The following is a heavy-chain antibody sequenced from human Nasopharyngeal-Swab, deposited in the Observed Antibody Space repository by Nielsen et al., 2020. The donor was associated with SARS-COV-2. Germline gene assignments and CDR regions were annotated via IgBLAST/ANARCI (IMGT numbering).Heavy chain of an antibody. CDR3: AKAPYLRGLDV. CDR1: GFTFSSYW. Sequence: GESLKISCAASGFTFSSYWMHWVRQAPGKGLVWVSRLNDDGSSTNYADSVKDRFTISRDNSKNTLYLQTNSLRVEDTAVYYCAKAPYLRGLDVWGQGTTVTVSS. V-gene: IGHV3-74*01. J-gene: IGHJ6*02. D-gene: IGHD2-21*01. CDR2: LNDDGSST.